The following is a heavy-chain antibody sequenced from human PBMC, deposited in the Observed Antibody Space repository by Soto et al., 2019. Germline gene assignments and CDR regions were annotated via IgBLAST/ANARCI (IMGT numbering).Heavy chain of an antibody. J-gene: IGHJ4*02. CDR1: GGFLSESY. CDR3: ARHMGDIVVVPAAPDY. D-gene: IGHD2-2*01. CDR2: IYYSGGT. Sequence: SETLSLTCAVYGGFLSESYWAWIRQPPGEGLEWIGSIYYSGGTYYNPSLKSRVTISVDTSKNQFSLKLSSVTAADTAVYYCARHMGDIVVVPAAPDYWGQGTLVTVSS. V-gene: IGHV4-39*01.